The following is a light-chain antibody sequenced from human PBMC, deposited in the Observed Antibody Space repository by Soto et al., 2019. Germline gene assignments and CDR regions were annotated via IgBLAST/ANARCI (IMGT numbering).Light chain of an antibody. CDR3: NSYTIASTWV. CDR2: EVS. CDR1: SYDVGAYNY. J-gene: IGLJ3*02. V-gene: IGLV2-14*01. Sequence: QSALTQPASVSGSPGQSITISCTGTSYDVGAYNYVSWYQQHPGKAPKLMISEVSNRPSGISNCFSGSKSGNTASLTISGLQAEDEADYYCNSYTIASTWVFGGGTKVTVL.